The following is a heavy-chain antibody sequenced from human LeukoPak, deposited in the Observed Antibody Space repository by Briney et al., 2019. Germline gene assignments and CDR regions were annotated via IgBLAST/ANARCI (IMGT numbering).Heavy chain of an antibody. Sequence: GGTLRLSCAPSGFTLNNYGMSWVRQAPGKGLEWVSTTSGSAGSTYYADSVKGRFTISRDNSKNTLYLQMNSLRAEDTAVYYCAKDYRSAMYYYGSGSYDYWGQGTLVTVSS. D-gene: IGHD3-10*01. J-gene: IGHJ4*02. V-gene: IGHV3-23*01. CDR2: TSGSAGST. CDR1: GFTLNNYG. CDR3: AKDYRSAMYYYGSGSYDY.